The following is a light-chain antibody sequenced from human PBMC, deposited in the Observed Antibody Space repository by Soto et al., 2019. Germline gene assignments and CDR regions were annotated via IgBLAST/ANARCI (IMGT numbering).Light chain of an antibody. J-gene: IGKJ4*01. V-gene: IGKV1-39*01. CDR3: QQSYTTLLT. Sequence: DIQMTQSPSSLSASVGDRVTITCRAGQSISTYLNWYQQKPGKAPKLLIYAASSLQSGVPSRFSGSGSGTDFTLTISSLQPEDFATYSCQQSYTTLLTFGGGTKVDIK. CDR1: QSISTY. CDR2: AAS.